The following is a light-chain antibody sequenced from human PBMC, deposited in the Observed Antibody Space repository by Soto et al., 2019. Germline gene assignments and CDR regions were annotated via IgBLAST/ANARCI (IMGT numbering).Light chain of an antibody. V-gene: IGLV2-14*01. CDR1: SSDVGGYNY. CDR2: EVS. Sequence: QSVLTQPASVSGSPGQSITISCTGTSSDVGGYNYASWYQQHPGKAPKLMIYEVSNRPSGVSNRFSGSKSGNTASLTISGLQAEDEADYYCSSYTSSSSYGFGTGTKVTVL. CDR3: SSYTSSSSYG. J-gene: IGLJ1*01.